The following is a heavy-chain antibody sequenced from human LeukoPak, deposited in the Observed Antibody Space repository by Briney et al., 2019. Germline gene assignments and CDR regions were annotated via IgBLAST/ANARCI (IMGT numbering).Heavy chain of an antibody. CDR3: ARGSTVTTFFDY. CDR2: IYPGESDN. D-gene: IGHD4-17*01. CDR1: GFRLTHFW. Sequence: GGPLEISLQGSGFRLTHFWNGRVRPIPGKGAEWIGIIYPGESDNRLCTSFPGQVNHSHSHSLSTALLQWSNLEASDPARYYCARGSTVTTFFDYWGEGTLVTVSS. V-gene: IGHV5-51*01. J-gene: IGHJ4*02.